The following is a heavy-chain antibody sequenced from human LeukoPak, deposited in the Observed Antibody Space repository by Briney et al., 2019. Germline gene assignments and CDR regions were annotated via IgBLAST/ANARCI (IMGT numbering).Heavy chain of an antibody. V-gene: IGHV4-4*02. J-gene: IGHJ3*02. CDR3: ARAPYSGSYYTRGAFDI. D-gene: IGHD1-26*01. CDR2: IYHSGST. Sequence: SGTLSVTCAVSGGSISSSNWWSWVRQPPGKGLEWIGEIYHSGSTNYNPSLKSRVTISVDKSKNQFSLKLSSVTAADTAVYYCARAPYSGSYYTRGAFDIWGQGTMVTVSS. CDR1: GGSISSSNW.